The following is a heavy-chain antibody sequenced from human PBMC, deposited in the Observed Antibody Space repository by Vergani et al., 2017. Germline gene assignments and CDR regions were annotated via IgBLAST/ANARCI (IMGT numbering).Heavy chain of an antibody. J-gene: IGHJ6*02. CDR3: ARGLASGMDV. CDR2: INHSGST. V-gene: IGHV4-34*01. CDR1: GGSFSGYY. Sequence: QVQLQQWGAGLLKPSETLSLTCAVYGGSFSGYYWSWIRQPPGKGLEWIGEINHSGSTNYNPSLKSRVTISVDTSKNQFSLKLSSVTAADTAVYYCARGLASGMDVWGQGTTVTVSS.